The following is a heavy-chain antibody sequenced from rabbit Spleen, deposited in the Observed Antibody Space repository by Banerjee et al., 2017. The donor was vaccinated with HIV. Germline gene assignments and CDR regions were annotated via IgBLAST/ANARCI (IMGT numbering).Heavy chain of an antibody. V-gene: IGHV1S40*01. CDR3: ARDTGSSFSSYGMDL. J-gene: IGHJ6*01. D-gene: IGHD8-1*01. CDR1: GFSFSSRYC. Sequence: QSLEESGGDLVKPGASLTLTCTASGFSFSSRYCVCWVRQAPGKGLEWIACINAVTGRPVYANWAKGRFTFSKPSSTTVTLQMTSLTVADTATYFCARDTGSSFSSYGMDLWGPGTLVTVS. CDR2: INAVTGRP.